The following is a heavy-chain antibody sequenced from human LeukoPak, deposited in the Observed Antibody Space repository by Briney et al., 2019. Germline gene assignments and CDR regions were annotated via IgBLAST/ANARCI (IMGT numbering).Heavy chain of an antibody. CDR3: ARTTGVVAATDFDY. CDR1: GYTFTSYD. D-gene: IGHD2-15*01. Sequence: GASVKVSCKASGYTFTSYDINWVRQATGQGLEWMGWMKPNSGNTGYAQKFQGRVTMTRNTSISTAYMELSSLRSGDTAAYYCARTTGVVAATDFDYWGQGTLVTVSS. V-gene: IGHV1-8*01. CDR2: MKPNSGNT. J-gene: IGHJ4*02.